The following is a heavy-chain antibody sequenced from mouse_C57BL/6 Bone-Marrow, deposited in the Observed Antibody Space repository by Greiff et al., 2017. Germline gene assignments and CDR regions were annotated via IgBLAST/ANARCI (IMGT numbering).Heavy chain of an antibody. J-gene: IGHJ1*03. D-gene: IGHD1-1*02. V-gene: IGHV5-12*01. CDR2: ISNGGGST. CDR1: GFTFSDYY. CDR3: ARQGGHWYFDV. Sequence: EVKLMESGGGLVQPGGSLKLSCAASGFTFSDYYMYWVRQTPEKRLEWVAYISNGGGSTYYPDTVKGRFTISRDNAKNTLYLQMSRLKSEDTAMYYCARQGGHWYFDVWGTGTTVTVSS.